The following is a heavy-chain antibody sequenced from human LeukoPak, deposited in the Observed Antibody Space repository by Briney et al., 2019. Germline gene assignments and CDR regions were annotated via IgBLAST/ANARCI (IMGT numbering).Heavy chain of an antibody. V-gene: IGHV1-8*03. D-gene: IGHD6-19*01. CDR3: ARGPGAVAGSIYYYYYMDV. Sequence: ASVKVSFKASGYTFTSYDINWVRQATGQGLEGMGWMNPNSGNTGYAQKFQGRVNITRNTSISTAYMELSSLRSEDTAVYYCARGPGAVAGSIYYYYYMDVWGKGTTVTVSS. J-gene: IGHJ6*03. CDR1: GYTFTSYD. CDR2: MNPNSGNT.